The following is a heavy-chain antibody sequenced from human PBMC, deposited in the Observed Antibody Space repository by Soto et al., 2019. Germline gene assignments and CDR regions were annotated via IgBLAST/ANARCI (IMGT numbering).Heavy chain of an antibody. D-gene: IGHD1-1*01. CDR2: ISGSGGST. CDR1: GFTFSSYA. CDR3: AKVGHNWNDFDY. J-gene: IGHJ4*02. Sequence: GGSLRLSCAASGFTFSSYAMSWVRQAPGKGLEWVSAISGSGGSTYYADSVKGRFTISRDNSKNTLYPQMNSLRAEDTAVYYCAKVGHNWNDFDYWGQGTLVTVSS. V-gene: IGHV3-23*01.